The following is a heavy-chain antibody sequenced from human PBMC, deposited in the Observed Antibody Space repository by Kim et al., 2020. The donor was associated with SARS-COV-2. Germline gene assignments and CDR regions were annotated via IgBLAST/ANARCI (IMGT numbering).Heavy chain of an antibody. CDR2: INTNTGNP. V-gene: IGHV7-4-1*02. CDR1: GYTFTSYA. CDR3: ARGSAGSSPYYYYGMDV. Sequence: ASVKVSCKASGYTFTSYAMNWVRQAPGQGLEWMGWINTNTGNPTYAQGFTGRFVFSLDTSVSTAYLQISSLKAEDTAVYYCARGSAGSSPYYYYGMDVWGQGTTVTVSS. D-gene: IGHD6-6*01. J-gene: IGHJ6*02.